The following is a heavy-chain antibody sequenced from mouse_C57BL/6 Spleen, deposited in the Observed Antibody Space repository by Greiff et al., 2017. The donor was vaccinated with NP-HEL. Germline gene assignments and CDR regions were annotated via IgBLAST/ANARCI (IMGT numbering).Heavy chain of an antibody. Sequence: EVKVVESGGGLVQPGGSLKLSCAASGFTFSDYGMAWVRQAPRKGPEWVAFIRNLAYSIYYAATVTGRFTISRENAKNTLYLEMSSLKSEDTAMYYCARLGDYYAMDYWGQGTSVTVSS. D-gene: IGHD4-1*01. V-gene: IGHV5-15*01. CDR1: GFTFSDYG. CDR2: IRNLAYSI. J-gene: IGHJ4*01. CDR3: ARLGDYYAMDY.